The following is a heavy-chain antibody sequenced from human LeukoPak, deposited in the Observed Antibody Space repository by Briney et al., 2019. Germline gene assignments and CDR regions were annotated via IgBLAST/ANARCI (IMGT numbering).Heavy chain of an antibody. CDR1: GFTFSSYG. J-gene: IGHJ4*02. CDR3: ATDGGDIVVVPAADTDY. Sequence: GGSLRLSCAASGFTFSSYGMHWVRQAPGKGLEWVAFIRYDGSNKYYADSVKGRFTISRDNSKNTLYLQMNSLRAGDTAVYYCATDGGDIVVVPAADTDYWGQGTLVTVSS. D-gene: IGHD2-2*01. CDR2: IRYDGSNK. V-gene: IGHV3-30*02.